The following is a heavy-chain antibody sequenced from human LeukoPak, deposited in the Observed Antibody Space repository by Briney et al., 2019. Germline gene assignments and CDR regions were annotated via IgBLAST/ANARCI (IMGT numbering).Heavy chain of an antibody. CDR3: ARSKRNGFDI. CDR2: ISGSGGST. V-gene: IGHV3-23*01. J-gene: IGHJ3*02. CDR1: GFTFSSYG. Sequence: LPGGSLRLSCAASGFTFSSYGMRWVRQAPGKGLEWVSAISGSGGSTYYADSVKGRFTISRDNAMNSVYLQMNSLRAEDTAVYYCARSKRNGFDIWGQGTMVTVSS.